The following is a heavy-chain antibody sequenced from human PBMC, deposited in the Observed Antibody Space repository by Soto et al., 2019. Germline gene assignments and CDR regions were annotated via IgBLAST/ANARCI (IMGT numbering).Heavy chain of an antibody. CDR1: GFTFSSYS. J-gene: IGHJ4*02. Sequence: GGSLRLSCAASGFTFSSYSMNWVRQAPGKGLEWVSYISSSGSTIVYADSVKGRFTISRDNAKNSLYLQMNSLRAEDTVVYFWARARHTSGWYEGFWGQGTLVTVSS. CDR2: ISSSGSTI. CDR3: ARARHTSGWYEGF. D-gene: IGHD6-19*01. V-gene: IGHV3-48*01.